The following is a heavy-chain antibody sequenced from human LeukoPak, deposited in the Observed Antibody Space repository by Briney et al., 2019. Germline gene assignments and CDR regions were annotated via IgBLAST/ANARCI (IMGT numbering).Heavy chain of an antibody. CDR2: INPNSGGT. Sequence: ASVKVSCKASGYTFTGYYVHWVRQAPGQGLEGMGWINPNSGGTNYAQKFQGRVTMTRDTSISTAYMELSRLRSDDTAVYYCSRAYCSGGSCYFAFDAFDIWGQGTMVTVSS. V-gene: IGHV1-2*02. CDR3: SRAYCSGGSCYFAFDAFDI. CDR1: GYTFTGYY. D-gene: IGHD2-15*01. J-gene: IGHJ3*02.